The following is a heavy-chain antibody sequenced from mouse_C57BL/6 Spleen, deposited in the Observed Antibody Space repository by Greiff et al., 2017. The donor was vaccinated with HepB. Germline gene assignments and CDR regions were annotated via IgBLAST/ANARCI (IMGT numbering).Heavy chain of an antibody. CDR2: ILPRSGST. J-gene: IGHJ4*01. Sequence: QVQLQQSGAELMKPGASVKLSCKATGYTFTGYWIEWVKQRPGHGLEWIGEILPRSGSTNYNEKFKGKATFTADTSSNTAYMQLSSLTTEDSAIYYCARSYDYDGGGYYAMDYWGQGTSVTVSS. D-gene: IGHD2-4*01. CDR1: GYTFTGYW. V-gene: IGHV1-9*01. CDR3: ARSYDYDGGGYYAMDY.